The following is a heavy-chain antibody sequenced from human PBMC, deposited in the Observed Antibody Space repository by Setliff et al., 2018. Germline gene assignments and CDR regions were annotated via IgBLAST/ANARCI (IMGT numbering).Heavy chain of an antibody. CDR1: GFTFTNAW. CDR2: IKSKTDGGTT. CDR3: AVAAYTGRNIGSKGTDAFYL. J-gene: IGHJ4*03. V-gene: IGHV3-15*01. D-gene: IGHD3-16*01. Sequence: PGGSLRLSCAASGFTFTNAWMSWVRQAPGKGLEWVGRIKSKTDGGTTDYAAPVKGRFTISRDDSKNTLYLQMNSLKTEDTAVYYCAVAAYTGRNIGSKGTDAFYLWGPGTMVTVSS.